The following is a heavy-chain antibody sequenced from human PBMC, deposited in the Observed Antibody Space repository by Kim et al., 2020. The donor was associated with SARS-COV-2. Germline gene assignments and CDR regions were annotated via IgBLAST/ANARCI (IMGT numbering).Heavy chain of an antibody. V-gene: IGHV5-51*01. Sequence: TRDSPSFQGQVTISADKSISTAYLQWSSLKASDTAMYYCARGGNPWSFDYWGQGTLVTVSS. D-gene: IGHD2-15*01. CDR3: ARGGNPWSFDY. J-gene: IGHJ4*02. CDR2: T.